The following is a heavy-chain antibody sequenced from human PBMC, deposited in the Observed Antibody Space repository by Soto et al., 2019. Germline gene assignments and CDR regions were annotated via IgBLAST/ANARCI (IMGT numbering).Heavy chain of an antibody. CDR1: GFTFSSYA. J-gene: IGHJ6*03. CDR2: ISGSGGST. V-gene: IGHV3-23*01. CDR3: AKYQGAGNPYDDYYYMDG. Sequence: EVQLLESGGGLVQPGGSLRLSCAASGFTFSSYAMSWVRQAPGKGLEWVSAISGSGGSTYYADSVKGRFTISRDNSKNTPYLEMKNLGAGDKAVYYRAKYQGAGNPYDDYYYMDGWGKGTTVTVSS. D-gene: IGHD4-4*01.